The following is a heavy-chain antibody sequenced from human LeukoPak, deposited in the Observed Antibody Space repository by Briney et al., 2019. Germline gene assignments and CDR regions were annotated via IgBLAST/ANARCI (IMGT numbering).Heavy chain of an antibody. CDR3: ARDQDITIFGVVITTYYYYGMDV. V-gene: IGHV1-2*06. D-gene: IGHD3-3*01. Sequence: GASVKVSCKASGYTFTGYYMHRVRQAPGQGLEWMGRINPNSGGTNYAQKFQGRVTMTRDTSISTAYMELSRLRSDDTAVYYCARDQDITIFGVVITTYYYYGMDVWGQGTTVTVSS. CDR1: GYTFTGYY. CDR2: INPNSGGT. J-gene: IGHJ6*02.